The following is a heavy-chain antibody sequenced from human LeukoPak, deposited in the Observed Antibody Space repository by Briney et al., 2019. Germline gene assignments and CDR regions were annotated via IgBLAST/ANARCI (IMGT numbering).Heavy chain of an antibody. CDR2: ISGDGGST. CDR1: GFIFDNYA. D-gene: IGHD6-19*01. V-gene: IGHV3-43*02. CDR3: ARESGTSGWYDY. Sequence: GGSLRLSCAAPGFIFDNYAIHWVRQAPGKGLEWVSLISGDGGSTFYADSVRGRFTISRDNTRKSLSLQMSSLRSEDTALYYCARESGTSGWYDYWGQGTLVTVSP. J-gene: IGHJ4*02.